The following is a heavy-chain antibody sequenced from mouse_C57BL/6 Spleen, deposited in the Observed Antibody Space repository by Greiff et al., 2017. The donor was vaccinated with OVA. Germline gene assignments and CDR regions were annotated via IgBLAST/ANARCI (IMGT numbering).Heavy chain of an antibody. CDR3: ATPFITTVVATRYFDV. J-gene: IGHJ1*03. CDR1: GYTFTDYN. V-gene: IGHV1-22*01. D-gene: IGHD1-1*01. CDR2: INPNNGGT. Sequence: VQLQQSGPELVKPGASVKMSCKASGYTFTDYNMHWVKQSHGKSLEWVGYINPNNGGTSYNQKFKGKATLTVNKSSSTAYMELRSLTSEDSAVYYCATPFITTVVATRYFDVWGTGTTVTVSS.